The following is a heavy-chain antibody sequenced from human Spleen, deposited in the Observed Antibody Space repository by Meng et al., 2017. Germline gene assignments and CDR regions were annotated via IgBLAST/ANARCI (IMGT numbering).Heavy chain of an antibody. CDR3: ARDADWVIFDH. J-gene: IGHJ4*02. D-gene: IGHD3-9*01. Sequence: GESLKISCVASGFTFSSYWMHWVRQDPGKGLVWVSRINTDASITTYADSVKGRFTISRDDAKNTVYLQMNSLRAEDTAVYYCARDADWVIFDHWGQGALVTVSS. CDR1: GFTFSSYW. CDR2: INTDASIT. V-gene: IGHV3-74*03.